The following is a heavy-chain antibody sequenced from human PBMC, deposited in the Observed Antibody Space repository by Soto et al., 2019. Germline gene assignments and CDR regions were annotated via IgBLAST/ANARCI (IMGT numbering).Heavy chain of an antibody. V-gene: IGHV4-38-2*01. J-gene: IGHJ6*02. CDR1: GYSIASCYY. Sequence: SETLSLTCAVSGYSIASCYYWAWIRQSPGMGLEWIGSIYHAGSVYYNPSLNSRVAVSLDTSKNHFSLKLTSVTAADTAVYYCARTFDYYGMDVWGQGTTVNVSS. CDR2: IYHAGSV. CDR3: ARTFDYYGMDV.